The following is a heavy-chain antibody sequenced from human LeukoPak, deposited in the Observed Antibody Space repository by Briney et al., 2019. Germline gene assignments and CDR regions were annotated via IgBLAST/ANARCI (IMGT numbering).Heavy chain of an antibody. Sequence: LAGGSLRLSCAASGFTFSSYAMHWVRQAPGKGLEWVAFIRYDGRNKYYADSVKGRFTISRDNSKNTLYLQMNSLRAEDTSVYYCAKDLGDSGPTPDSDYWGQGTLVIVSS. D-gene: IGHD1-26*01. CDR2: IRYDGRNK. CDR3: AKDLGDSGPTPDSDY. J-gene: IGHJ4*02. V-gene: IGHV3-30*02. CDR1: GFTFSSYA.